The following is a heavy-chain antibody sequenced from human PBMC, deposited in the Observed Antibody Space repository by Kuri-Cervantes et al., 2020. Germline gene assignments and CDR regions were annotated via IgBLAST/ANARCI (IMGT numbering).Heavy chain of an antibody. V-gene: IGHV4-39*01. CDR2: IYYSGST. D-gene: IGHD3-10*01. CDR3: ARFGSGSYFEPLDY. Sequence: SETLSLTCTVSGGSISSSSYYWGWIRQPPGKGLEWIGSIYYSGSTYYNPSLKSRVTISVDTSKNQFSLKLPSVTAADTAVYSCARFGSGSYFEPLDYWGQGTLVTVSS. J-gene: IGHJ4*02. CDR1: GGSISSSSYY.